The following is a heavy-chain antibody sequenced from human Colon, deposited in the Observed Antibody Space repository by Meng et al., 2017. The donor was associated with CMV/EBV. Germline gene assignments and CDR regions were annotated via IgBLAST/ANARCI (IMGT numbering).Heavy chain of an antibody. CDR2: TNQRAKWNH. J-gene: IGHJ4*02. V-gene: IGHV6-1*01. Sequence: QVQHTKQCHGLVKASPTLSRTGTTSGDSVTSNSAAWNWYRQSPSRGLEWLGRTNQRAKWNHEYAVSVRSRISINPDTSKNHFSLQLNSVTPEDTAMYYCARYDGQDGASGYLDYWGQGILVTVSS. CDR3: ARYDGQDGASGYLDY. D-gene: IGHD3-22*01. CDR1: GDSVTSNSAA.